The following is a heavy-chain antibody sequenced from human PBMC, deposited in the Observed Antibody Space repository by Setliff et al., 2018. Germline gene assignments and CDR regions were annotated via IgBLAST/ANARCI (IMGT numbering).Heavy chain of an antibody. Sequence: PSETLSLTCTVSGGSISSSYWSWVRQPPGKGLEWVGYFYHSGSMNYNPSLKGRGTMSVDTSNNQLSLQLTSVSAADTAIYYCARQPSSGAYYNPRPYYFDSWGQGTLVTVSS. CDR2: FYHSGSM. J-gene: IGHJ4*02. V-gene: IGHV4-59*08. D-gene: IGHD3-10*01. CDR3: ARQPSSGAYYNPRPYYFDS. CDR1: GGSISSSY.